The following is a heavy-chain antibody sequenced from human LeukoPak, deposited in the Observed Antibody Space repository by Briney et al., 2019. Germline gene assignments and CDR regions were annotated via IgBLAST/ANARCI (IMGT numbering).Heavy chain of an antibody. CDR2: IVSSGDST. V-gene: IGHV3-23*01. Sequence: GGSLRLSCAASGFTFSSYAMSWVRQAPGKGLDWVSAIVSSGDSTYYADSVKGRFTISRDNSKNTLYLQMNSLRAEDRAVYYCAKADGGQWPSSYYYYYMDVWGKGTTVTVSS. CDR1: GFTFSSYA. J-gene: IGHJ6*03. CDR3: AKADGGQWPSSYYYYYMDV. D-gene: IGHD6-19*01.